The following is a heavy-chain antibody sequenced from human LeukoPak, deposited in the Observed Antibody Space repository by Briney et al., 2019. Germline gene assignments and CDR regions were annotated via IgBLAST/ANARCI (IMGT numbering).Heavy chain of an antibody. CDR1: GGSMTNWY. V-gene: IGHV4-59*01. J-gene: IGHJ6*02. CDR3: AKGGSTNFYYGDV. CDR2: IYDSGST. Sequence: SETLSLTCSVSGGSMTNWYGTWIRQPPGKGLEWIGDIYDSGSTRYNTSLESRVTISVDTSKNQFSLKLSSVTAADTAVYYCAKGGSTNFYYGDVWGQGTTVTVSS. D-gene: IGHD2/OR15-2a*01.